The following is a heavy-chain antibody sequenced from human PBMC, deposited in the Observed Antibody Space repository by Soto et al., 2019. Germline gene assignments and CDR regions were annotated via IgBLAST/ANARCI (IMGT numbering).Heavy chain of an antibody. J-gene: IGHJ4*02. D-gene: IGHD6-6*01. V-gene: IGHV3-33*01. CDR2: IWYDGNDK. CDR1: VSTFSSYR. Sequence: GGSLKLSCAASVSTFSSYRMHWVRQAPGKGLEWVAVIWYDGNDKYYADFVKGRFTISRDNAKNTVSLQMNSLRAEDTAVYYCARDRHSSSSGYFEYWGQGT. CDR3: ARDRHSSSSGYFEY.